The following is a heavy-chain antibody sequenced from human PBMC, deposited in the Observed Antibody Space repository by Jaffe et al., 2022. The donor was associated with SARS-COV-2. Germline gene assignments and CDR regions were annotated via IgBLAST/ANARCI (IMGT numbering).Heavy chain of an antibody. CDR2: VFYSGSS. D-gene: IGHD3-22*01. CDR1: GDSINSTAYY. Sequence: QLQLQESGPGLVKPSETLSLTCTVSGDSINSTAYYWGWIRQPPGKGLEWIGSVFYSGSSLYNPPLKSRVTMSVDTSKNQFSLKLTSVTAADTAVYYCARSHSSAWVPFDYWGQGTLVSVSS. V-gene: IGHV4-39*01. J-gene: IGHJ4*02. CDR3: ARSHSSAWVPFDY.